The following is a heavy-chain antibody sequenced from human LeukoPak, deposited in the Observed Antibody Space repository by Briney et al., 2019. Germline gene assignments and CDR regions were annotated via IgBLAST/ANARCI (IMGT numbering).Heavy chain of an antibody. D-gene: IGHD6-19*01. CDR2: ISTSGDST. J-gene: IGHJ4*02. Sequence: NPGGSLRLSCAASGFTFSSQNMNWARQSPGKGLEWVEYISTSGDSTKYADSVEGRFTISRDNAENSLYLLMNSLRVEDTAVYYCVKNGWLDYWGQGILVTVSS. CDR1: GFTFSSQN. V-gene: IGHV3-21*06. CDR3: VKNGWLDY.